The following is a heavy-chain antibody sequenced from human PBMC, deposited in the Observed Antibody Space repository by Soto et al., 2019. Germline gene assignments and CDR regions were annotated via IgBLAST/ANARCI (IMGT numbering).Heavy chain of an antibody. CDR3: ARDPWGAAAGTPLSGMDV. CDR1: GYTFTSYA. CDR2: INAANGNT. J-gene: IGHJ6*02. V-gene: IGHV1-3*01. D-gene: IGHD6-13*01. Sequence: ASVKVSCKASGYTFTSYAMHWVRQDPGQRLEWMGWINAANGNTKYSQKFQGRVTITRDTSASTAYMELSSLRSEDTAVYYCARDPWGAAAGTPLSGMDVWGQGTTVTVSS.